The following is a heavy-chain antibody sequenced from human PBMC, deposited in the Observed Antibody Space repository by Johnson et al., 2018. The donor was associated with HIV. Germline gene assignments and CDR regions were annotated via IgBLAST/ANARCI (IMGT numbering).Heavy chain of an antibody. J-gene: IGHJ3*02. V-gene: IGHV3-20*04. Sequence: EVQLVESGGGVVRPGESLRLSCTASGFTFDDYGMSWVRQVPGKGLEWVSGINWNGDNTGYADSVKGPFTISRDNAKNAVYLQMNSLRGEDTAVYYCARARRAAAQRDAFDNWGQGTMVTVSS. CDR1: GFTFDDYG. CDR3: ARARRAAAQRDAFDN. D-gene: IGHD6-13*01. CDR2: INWNGDNT.